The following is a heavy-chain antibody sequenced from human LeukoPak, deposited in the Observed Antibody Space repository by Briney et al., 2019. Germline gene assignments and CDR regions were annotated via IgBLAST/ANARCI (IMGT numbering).Heavy chain of an antibody. CDR3: ATHGGQLVRPLFDY. Sequence: GGSLRLSCTASGFTFSSCAMSWVRQAPGKGLEWVSAISGSGGSTYYADSVKGRFTISRDNSKNTLYVQMNSLRAEDTAVYYCATHGGQLVRPLFDYWGQGTLVTVSS. V-gene: IGHV3-23*01. J-gene: IGHJ4*02. CDR1: GFTFSSCA. D-gene: IGHD6-6*01. CDR2: ISGSGGST.